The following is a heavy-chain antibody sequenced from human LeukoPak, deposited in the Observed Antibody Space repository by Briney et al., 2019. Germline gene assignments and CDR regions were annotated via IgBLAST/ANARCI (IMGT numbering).Heavy chain of an antibody. Sequence: PSETLSLTCDVSGVSISGTNYYWGWIRQPPGMGLEWIGSIHYRLPTFYNPLLKSRVTISVDTSKNQISLRLRSVTAADTAVYYCARHEEEDGYNAKTPDYCGQGTLVTVSS. CDR2: IHYRLPT. CDR3: ARHEEEDGYNAKTPDY. D-gene: IGHD5-24*01. CDR1: GVSISGTNYY. J-gene: IGHJ4*02. V-gene: IGHV4-39*01.